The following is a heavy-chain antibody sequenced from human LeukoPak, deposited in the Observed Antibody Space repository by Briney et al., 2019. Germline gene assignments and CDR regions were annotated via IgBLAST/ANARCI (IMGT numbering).Heavy chain of an antibody. J-gene: IGHJ4*02. D-gene: IGHD4-17*01. V-gene: IGHV4-34*01. CDR1: GGSFRGYY. CDR3: ARIPDGEFDY. Sequence: SETLSLTCAVYGGSFRGYYWSWIRQPPGKGLEWIGEINHSGSTNDNPSLKSRVTISVDTSKNQFSLKLSSVTAADTAVYYCARIPDGEFDYWGQGTLVTVSS. CDR2: INHSGST.